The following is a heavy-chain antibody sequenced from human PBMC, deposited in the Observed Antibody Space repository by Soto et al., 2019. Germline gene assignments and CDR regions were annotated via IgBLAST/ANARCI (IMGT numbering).Heavy chain of an antibody. Sequence: GGSLRLSCAASGFTVSSNYMSWVRQAPGKGLEWVSVIYSGGSTYYADSVKGRFTISRDNSKNTLYLQMNSLRAEDTAVYYCARLDYGDYPEYFQHWGQGTLVTVSS. CDR2: IYSGGST. V-gene: IGHV3-66*01. CDR1: GFTVSSNY. J-gene: IGHJ1*01. CDR3: ARLDYGDYPEYFQH. D-gene: IGHD4-17*01.